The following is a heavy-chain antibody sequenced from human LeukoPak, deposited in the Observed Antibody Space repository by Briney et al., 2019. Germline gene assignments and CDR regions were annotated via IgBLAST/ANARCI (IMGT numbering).Heavy chain of an antibody. Sequence: ASVKVSCKASGYTFTSYGISWVRQAPGQGLEWMGWISAYNGNTNYAQKLQGRVTMTTDTSTSTAYMELRSLRSDDTAAYYCARDLYLWGRDYYYYYMDVWGKGTTVTVSS. CDR2: ISAYNGNT. V-gene: IGHV1-18*01. D-gene: IGHD7-27*01. CDR1: GYTFTSYG. J-gene: IGHJ6*03. CDR3: ARDLYLWGRDYYYYYMDV.